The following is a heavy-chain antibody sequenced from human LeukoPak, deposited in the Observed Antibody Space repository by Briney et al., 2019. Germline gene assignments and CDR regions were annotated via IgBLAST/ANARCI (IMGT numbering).Heavy chain of an antibody. V-gene: IGHV1-69*06. CDR3: ARARILQYSHMDV. CDR1: GGTFNSYA. J-gene: IGHJ6*03. Sequence: SVKVSCKASGGTFNSYAISWVRQAPGQGLEWMGGIIPMSDTANYPQKFRGRLTITADIPTSTVYMELSSLRSEDTAVYYCARARILQYSHMDVWGKGTTVTVSS. CDR2: IIPMSDTA. D-gene: IGHD5-12*01.